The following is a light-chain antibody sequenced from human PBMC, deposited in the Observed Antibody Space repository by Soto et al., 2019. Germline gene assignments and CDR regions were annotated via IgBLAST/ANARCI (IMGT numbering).Light chain of an antibody. J-gene: IGKJ5*01. Sequence: PGERATLSCRASQSFRGLLXWYXXKXGQXXRXXXYDAYNRATGIPDRFSGSEYGTDFTLTISRLEPEDFVVYYCQQYGNSPFTFGQGKRLEIK. CDR3: QQYGNSPFT. CDR2: DAY. CDR1: QSFRGL. V-gene: IGKV3-20*01.